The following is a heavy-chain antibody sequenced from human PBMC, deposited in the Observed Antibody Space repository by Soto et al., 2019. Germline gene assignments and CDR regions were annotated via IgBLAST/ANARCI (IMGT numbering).Heavy chain of an antibody. CDR2: IYYSGST. Sequence: QVQLQESGPGLVKPSQTLSLTCTVSGGSISSGAYYWSWIRQHPGKGLEWIGYIYYSGSTYCNPSLKSRVTISVDTSKNQCSLKLSSVAAADAAVYYCARVGRDGYNTAWYFDLWGRGTLVTVSS. J-gene: IGHJ2*01. CDR3: ARVGRDGYNTAWYFDL. V-gene: IGHV4-31*03. CDR1: GGSISSGAYY. D-gene: IGHD5-12*01.